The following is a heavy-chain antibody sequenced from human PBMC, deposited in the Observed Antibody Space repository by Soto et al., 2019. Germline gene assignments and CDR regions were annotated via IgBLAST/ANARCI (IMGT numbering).Heavy chain of an antibody. D-gene: IGHD3-22*01. J-gene: IGHJ4*02. CDR1: GYSFATYG. V-gene: IGHV1-18*04. Sequence: AASVKVSCKASGYSFATYGFSWVRQAPGQGLECVGWISAHNGDTHYSQKFQGRVTLTTDTSTNTGYMELRSLTSDDTAVYLCATEPIYYNDGSGYYPLGHWGQGTLVTVSS. CDR2: ISAHNGDT. CDR3: ATEPIYYNDGSGYYPLGH.